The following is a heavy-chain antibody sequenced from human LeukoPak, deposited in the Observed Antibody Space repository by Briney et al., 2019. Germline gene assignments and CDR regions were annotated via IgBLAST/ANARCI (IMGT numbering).Heavy chain of an antibody. Sequence: GGSLRLSCAASRFAFSVYEMSWVRQAPGKGLEWAAYISSSGGTRYYADSVKGRFTISRDNAKNSLYLQMNSLRAEDTAVYYCATPTVASNFDYWGPGTLVTVSS. D-gene: IGHD6-19*01. V-gene: IGHV3-48*03. CDR1: RFAFSVYE. J-gene: IGHJ4*02. CDR3: ATPTVASNFDY. CDR2: ISSSGGTR.